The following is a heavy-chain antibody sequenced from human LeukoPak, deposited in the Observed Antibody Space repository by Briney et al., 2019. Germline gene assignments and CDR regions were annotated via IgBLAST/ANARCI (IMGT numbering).Heavy chain of an antibody. CDR1: GGSISSYY. J-gene: IGHJ5*02. CDR2: IYTSGST. V-gene: IGHV4-4*07. D-gene: IGHD2-21*01. CDR3: ARAGRDRRVGPWFDP. Sequence: SETLSLTCTVSGGSISSYYWSWIRQPAGKGLEWIGRIYTSGSTNYNPSLKSRVTMSVDTSKNQFSLKLSSVTAADTAVYYCARAGRDRRVGPWFDPWGQGTLVTVSS.